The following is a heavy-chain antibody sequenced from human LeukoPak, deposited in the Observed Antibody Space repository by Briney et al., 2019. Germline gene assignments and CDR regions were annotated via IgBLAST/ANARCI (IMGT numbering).Heavy chain of an antibody. CDR3: TRQRLDDSSGYPVFDY. CDR1: GFTFGDYA. V-gene: IGHV3-49*03. Sequence: LTGGALRLSCTASGFTFGDYAMSWFRQAPGKGLEWVGFIRSKAYVGTTEYAASVKGRFTISRDDSKSIAYLQMNSPKTEDTAVYSCTRQRLDDSSGYPVFDYWGQGTLVTVSS. CDR2: IRSKAYVGTT. D-gene: IGHD3-22*01. J-gene: IGHJ4*02.